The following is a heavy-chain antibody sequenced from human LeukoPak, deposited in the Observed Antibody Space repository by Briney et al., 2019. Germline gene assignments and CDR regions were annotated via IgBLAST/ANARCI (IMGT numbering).Heavy chain of an antibody. CDR1: GFTFSIYC. D-gene: IGHD3-22*01. CDR3: ARDLLGNYDTIY. CDR2: INRNWSST. V-gene: IGHV3-74*01. J-gene: IGHJ4*01. Sequence: GGTLTLSCTASGFTFSIYCKHWIRHAQGQGLVWVSRINRNWSSTNYADSGNGRFAMYRDNAKNTLYMQMTSLAVEDTDVYNCARDLLGNYDTIYWGHGTLVTVSS.